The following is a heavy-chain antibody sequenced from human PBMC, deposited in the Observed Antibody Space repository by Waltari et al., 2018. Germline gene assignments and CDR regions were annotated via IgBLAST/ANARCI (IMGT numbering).Heavy chain of an antibody. Sequence: QVQLQQSGPGLVKPSQTLSLPCVISGDRVSSNSPAWNWTRKSPSRALEWLGRTYYRSKWYNDYAVSVKSRITINPDTSKNQFSLQLNSVTPEDTAVYYCARDWPGGYSYGYIGAFDIWGQGTMVTVSS. CDR1: GDRVSSNSPA. CDR2: TYYRSKWYN. D-gene: IGHD5-18*01. V-gene: IGHV6-1*01. J-gene: IGHJ3*02. CDR3: ARDWPGGYSYGYIGAFDI.